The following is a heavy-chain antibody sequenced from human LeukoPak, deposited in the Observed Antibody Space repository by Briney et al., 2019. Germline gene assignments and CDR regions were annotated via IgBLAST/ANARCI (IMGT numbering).Heavy chain of an antibody. CDR1: GFTFSSYA. J-gene: IGHJ6*04. V-gene: IGHV3-23*01. CDR3: AKGGRGFGELVYYYYGMDV. Sequence: GGSLRLSCAASGFTFSSYAMSWVRQAPGKGLEWVSAISGSGGSTYHADSVKGRFTISRDNSKNTLYLQMNSLRAEDTAVYYCAKGGRGFGELVYYYYGMDVWGKGTTVTVSS. CDR2: ISGSGGST. D-gene: IGHD3-10*01.